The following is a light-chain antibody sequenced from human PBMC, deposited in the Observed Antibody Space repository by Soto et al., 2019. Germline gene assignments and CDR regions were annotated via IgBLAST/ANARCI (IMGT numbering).Light chain of an antibody. V-gene: IGKV3-11*01. J-gene: IGKJ5*01. CDR1: QSFRGL. Sequence: EVLLTQSPVTLSLSPGERATLSCRASQSFRGLLAWYQQKPGQAPRLLIYDAYNRATGIPPRFSGSGSGTDVTRTIISLDPDDSAVYYCHQRHMWPITFGQGTRLEMK. CDR3: HQRHMWPIT. CDR2: DAY.